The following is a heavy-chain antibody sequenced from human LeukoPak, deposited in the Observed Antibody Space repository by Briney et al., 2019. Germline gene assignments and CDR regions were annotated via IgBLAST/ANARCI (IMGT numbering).Heavy chain of an antibody. Sequence: GASVKVSCKASGYTFTSYGISWVRQAPGQGLEWMGWISAYNGNTNYAQKLQGRVTMTTDTSTSTAYMELRSLRSDDTAVYYCARDSKPHPKVRAVGATKGPTDYWGQGTLVTVSS. CDR1: GYTFTSYG. CDR3: ARDSKPHPKVRAVGATKGPTDY. V-gene: IGHV1-18*01. CDR2: ISAYNGNT. J-gene: IGHJ4*02. D-gene: IGHD1-26*01.